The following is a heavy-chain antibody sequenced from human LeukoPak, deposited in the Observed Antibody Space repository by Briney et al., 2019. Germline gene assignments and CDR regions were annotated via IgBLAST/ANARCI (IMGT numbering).Heavy chain of an antibody. CDR3: ARGAAAAGYYYYYGMDV. CDR2: IIPIFGIA. J-gene: IGHJ6*02. V-gene: IGHV1-69*04. CDR1: GGTFSSYA. D-gene: IGHD6-13*01. Sequence: GSSVKVSCKASGGTFSSYAISWVRQAPGQGLEWMGRIIPIFGIANYAQKFQGRVTITADKSTSTAYMELSSLRSEDTAVYYCARGAAAAGYYYYYGMDVWGQGTMVTVSS.